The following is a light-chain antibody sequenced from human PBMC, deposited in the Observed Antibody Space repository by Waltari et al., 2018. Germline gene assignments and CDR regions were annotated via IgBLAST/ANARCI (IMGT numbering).Light chain of an antibody. V-gene: IGKV1-8*01. J-gene: IGKJ1*01. CDR1: QGINSY. CDR2: AAS. CDR3: QQYYSYPPWT. Sequence: AIRMTQSPSSLSAPTGDRVTITCRASQGINSYLAWYQQKPGKAPKLLIYAASTLQSGVPSRFSGSGSGTDFTLTISCLQSEDFATYYCQQYYSYPPWTFGQGTKVEIK.